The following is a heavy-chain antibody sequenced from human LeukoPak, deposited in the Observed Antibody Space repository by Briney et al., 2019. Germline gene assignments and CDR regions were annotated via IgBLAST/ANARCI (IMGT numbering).Heavy chain of an antibody. V-gene: IGHV3-53*01. J-gene: IGHJ6*02. Sequence: PGGSLRLFCAASGFTVSSNYMSWVRQAPGKGLEWVSVIYSGGSTYYADSVKGRFTISRDDSKNTLYLQMNSLRAEDTAVYYCARDLKDYYGMDVWGQGTTVTVSS. CDR2: IYSGGST. CDR3: ARDLKDYYGMDV. CDR1: GFTVSSNY.